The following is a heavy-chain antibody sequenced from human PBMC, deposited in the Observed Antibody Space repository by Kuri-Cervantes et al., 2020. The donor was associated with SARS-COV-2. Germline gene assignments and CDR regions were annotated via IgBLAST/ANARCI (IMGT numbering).Heavy chain of an antibody. J-gene: IGHJ6*02. CDR2: IHYRETT. D-gene: IGHD6-6*01. CDR3: ARSQHSTSRFYYYGMDV. CDR1: GGSISGSGYY. V-gene: IGHV4-39*07. Sequence: SETLSLTCTVSGGSISGSGYYWAWIRQPPGKGLEWIGHIHYRETTYYNPSLKSRVTISVDTSKNQFSLKLSSVTAADTAVYYCARSQHSTSRFYYYGMDVWGQGTTVTVSS.